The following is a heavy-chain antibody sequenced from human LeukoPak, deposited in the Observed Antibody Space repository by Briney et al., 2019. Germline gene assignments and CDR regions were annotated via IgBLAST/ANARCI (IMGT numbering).Heavy chain of an antibody. V-gene: IGHV4-39*07. CDR1: GGSISGTDYY. D-gene: IGHD2-21*02. J-gene: IGHJ4*02. CDR3: ARDDGRGVVTPY. Sequence: SETLSLTCTVSGGSISGTDYYWGWIRQPPGKGLEWIGSIYYNGRTFYNPSLKSRVTISVDTSRNPFSLKLSSVTAADTAVYYCARDDGRGVVTPYWGQGTLVTVSS. CDR2: IYYNGRT.